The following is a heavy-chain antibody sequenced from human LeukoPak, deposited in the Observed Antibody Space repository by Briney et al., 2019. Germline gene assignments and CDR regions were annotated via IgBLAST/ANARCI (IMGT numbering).Heavy chain of an antibody. V-gene: IGHV1-69*13. CDR2: IIHIFGTT. Sequence: ASVKVSCKASGGTFNNYAISWVRQAPGQGLEWMGGIIHIFGTTNYAQKFQDRVTITADESTRTAWMELSSLTSEDTAVYYCARGSSPYNWYFDLWGRGTLVTVSS. D-gene: IGHD4-11*01. CDR1: GGTFNNYA. CDR3: ARGSSPYNWYFDL. J-gene: IGHJ2*01.